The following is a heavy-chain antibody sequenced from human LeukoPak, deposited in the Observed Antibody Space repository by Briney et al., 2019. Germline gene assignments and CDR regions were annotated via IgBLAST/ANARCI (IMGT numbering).Heavy chain of an antibody. CDR3: ARGIRSSAPVYSYYGMDV. CDR2: INPNSGGT. CDR1: GYTFTGYY. D-gene: IGHD6-25*01. J-gene: IGHJ6*02. V-gene: IGHV1-2*02. Sequence: ASVKVSCKASGYTFTGYYMHWVRQAPGQGLEWMGWINPNSGGTNYAQKFQGRVTMTRDTSISTAYMELSSLRSDDTAVYYCARGIRSSAPVYSYYGMDVWGQGTTVTVSS.